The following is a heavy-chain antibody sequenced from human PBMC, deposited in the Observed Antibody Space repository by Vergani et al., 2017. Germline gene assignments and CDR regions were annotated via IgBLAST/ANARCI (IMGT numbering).Heavy chain of an antibody. J-gene: IGHJ4*03. CDR1: GFTLNTYD. D-gene: IGHD1-26*01. V-gene: IGHV3-48*03. CDR2: ISSSSYTI. Sequence: EVQLVESGGGLVQPGGSLRLSCAASGFTLNTYDMNWVRQAPGKGLEWVSYISSSSYTIYYADSVKGRFTISRDNAKNSLYLQMNSLRAEDTAIYYCAREAWELLPYFDYWGQGTTVTVSS. CDR3: AREAWELLPYFDY.